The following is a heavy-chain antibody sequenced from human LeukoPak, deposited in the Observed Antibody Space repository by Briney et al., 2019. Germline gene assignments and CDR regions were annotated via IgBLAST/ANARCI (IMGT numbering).Heavy chain of an antibody. J-gene: IGHJ4*02. CDR3: ATDLELELLAGFDY. D-gene: IGHD1-7*01. Sequence: ASVKVSCKVSGYTLTELSMHWVRQAPGKGLEWMGGFDPEDGETIYAQKFQGRVTMTEDTSTDTAYMELSSLRSEDTAVYYCATDLELELLAGFDYWGQGTLVTVSS. CDR1: GYTLTELS. V-gene: IGHV1-24*01. CDR2: FDPEDGET.